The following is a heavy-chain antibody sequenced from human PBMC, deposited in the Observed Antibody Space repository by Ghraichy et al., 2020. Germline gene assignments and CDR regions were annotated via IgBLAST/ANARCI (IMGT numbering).Heavy chain of an antibody. CDR1: GFSLRSYG. CDR3: AGAFSQGWLDP. J-gene: IGHJ5*02. Sequence: GGSLRLSCAASGFSLRSYGMHWVRQAPGKGLEWVAVVWHDGTKKYYAESVQGRFTISRDTSKNTLYLQMNSLRVEDTAVYYCAGAFSQGWLDPWGQGTLVTISS. D-gene: IGHD4/OR15-4a*01. V-gene: IGHV3-33*01. CDR2: VWHDGTKK.